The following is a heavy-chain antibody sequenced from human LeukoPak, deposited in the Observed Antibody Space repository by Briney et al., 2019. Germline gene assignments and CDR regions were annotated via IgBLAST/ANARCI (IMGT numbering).Heavy chain of an antibody. J-gene: IGHJ5*02. CDR3: ARLWFGELLQIDNWFDP. CDR2: IYYSGST. CDR1: GGSISSYY. V-gene: IGHV4-59*12. Sequence: PSETLSLTCTVSGGSISSYYWSWIRQPPGKGLEWIGYIYYSGSTNYNPSLKSRVTISVDTSKNQFSLKLSSVTAADTAVYYCARLWFGELLQIDNWFDPWGQGTLVTVSS. D-gene: IGHD3-10*01.